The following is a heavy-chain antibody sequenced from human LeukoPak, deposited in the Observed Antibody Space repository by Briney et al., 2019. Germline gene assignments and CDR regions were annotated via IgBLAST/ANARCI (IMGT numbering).Heavy chain of an antibody. J-gene: IGHJ6*02. CDR3: ARDPPRSGWYTYYYYYGMDV. CDR1: GFTFSSYS. Sequence: PGGSLRLSCAASGFTFSSYSMNWVRQAPGKGLEWVSYISSSSSTIYYADSVKGRFTISRDNAKNSLYLQMNSQRDEDTAVYYCARDPPRSGWYTYYYYYGMDVWGQGTTVTVSS. D-gene: IGHD6-19*01. CDR2: ISSSSSTI. V-gene: IGHV3-48*02.